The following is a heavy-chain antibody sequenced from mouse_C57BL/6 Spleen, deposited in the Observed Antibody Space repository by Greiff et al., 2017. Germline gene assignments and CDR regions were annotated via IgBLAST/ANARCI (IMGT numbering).Heavy chain of an antibody. J-gene: IGHJ2*01. CDR2: ISYDGSN. V-gene: IGHV3-6*01. CDR3: AREDLAPYFDY. Sequence: EVQLQQSGPGLVKPSQSLSLTCSVTGYSITSGYYWNWIRQFPGNKLEWMGYISYDGSNNYNPSLKNRISITRDTSKNQFFLKLNSVTTEDTATYYCAREDLAPYFDYWGQGTTLTVSS. CDR1: GYSITSGYY.